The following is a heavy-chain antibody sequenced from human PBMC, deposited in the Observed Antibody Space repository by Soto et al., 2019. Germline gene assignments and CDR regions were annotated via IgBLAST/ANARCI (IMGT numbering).Heavy chain of an antibody. V-gene: IGHV3-9*01. Sequence: EVQLVESGGGLVQPGRSLRLSCAASGFIFDDYGRQWVRQAPGKGLEWVSGVTWNSGNIDYADSVKGRFTITRDNAKNSLYLQMNGLRGEDPALYYCAKDRYGSLEGGMDVWGQGTTVTVSS. J-gene: IGHJ6*02. CDR2: VTWNSGNI. CDR3: AKDRYGSLEGGMDV. D-gene: IGHD2-15*01. CDR1: GFIFDDYG.